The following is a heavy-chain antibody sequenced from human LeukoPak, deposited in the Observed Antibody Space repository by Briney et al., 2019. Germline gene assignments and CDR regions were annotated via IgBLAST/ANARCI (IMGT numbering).Heavy chain of an antibody. J-gene: IGHJ4*02. CDR2: IRGDASRQ. V-gene: IGHV3-7*03. D-gene: IGHD2-21*01. CDR1: GFTFSTFW. CDR3: AKDLNSETGY. Sequence: QTGGSLRLSCVASGFTFSTFWMTWVRQAPGQGLEWVANIRGDASRQYYVGSVKGRFTISRDNSKNTLYLQMNSLRAEDTAVYYCAKDLNSETGYWGQGTLVTVSS.